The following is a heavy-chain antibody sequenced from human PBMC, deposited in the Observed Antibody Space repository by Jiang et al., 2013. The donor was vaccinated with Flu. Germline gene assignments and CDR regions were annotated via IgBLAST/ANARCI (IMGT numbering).Heavy chain of an antibody. J-gene: IGHJ4*02. CDR1: GVSISSGGYY. CDR3: AGGKDGYNYYFHF. CDR2: MYYSGNT. Sequence: GPGLVKPSETLSLTCTVSGVSISSGGYYWSWIRLLPGKGLEWIGYMYYSGNTFFNPSLKSRAGISPDTSENQFTLHLTSVTDADTAVYYCAGGKDGYNYYFHFWGQGTRVTVSS. D-gene: IGHD5-24*01. V-gene: IGHV4-31*03.